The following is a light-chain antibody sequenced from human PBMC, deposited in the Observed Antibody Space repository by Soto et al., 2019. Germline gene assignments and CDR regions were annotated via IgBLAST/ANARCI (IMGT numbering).Light chain of an antibody. J-gene: IGKJ5*01. CDR1: ESIARH. CDR3: QQSYSALSIT. V-gene: IGKV1-39*01. Sequence: DIQMTQYPSSLSASVGDRVTITCRASESIARHLNWYQQKPGKAPKLLIYAASSLQNGVPSRFRGGGSATDFTLTISNLQPEDFATYYCQQSYSALSITFGQGTRLEIK. CDR2: AAS.